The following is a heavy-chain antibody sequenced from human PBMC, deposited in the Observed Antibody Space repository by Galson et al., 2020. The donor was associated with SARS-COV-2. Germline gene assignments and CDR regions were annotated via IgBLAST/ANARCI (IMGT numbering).Heavy chain of an antibody. CDR1: GDSISTGGYS. CDR3: ARGGGSLSYFDY. V-gene: IGHV4-31*03. CDR2: IYYSGRS. D-gene: IGHD2-15*01. J-gene: IGHJ4*02. Sequence: ASETLSLTCNVSGDSISTGGYSWSWIRQHPGQGLEWIGYIYYSGRSYYNPSLKSRVSISVDTSKNQISLKLSSVTAADTAVYYCARGGGSLSYFDYWGQGTLVTVSS.